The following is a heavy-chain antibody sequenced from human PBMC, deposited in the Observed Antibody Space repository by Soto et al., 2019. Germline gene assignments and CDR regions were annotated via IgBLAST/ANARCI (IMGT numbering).Heavy chain of an antibody. D-gene: IGHD2-15*01. V-gene: IGHV1-18*01. Sequence: QVQLVQSGAEVKKPGASVKVSCKTSGYTFTSYGISWVRQAPGQGLEWMGWISAYNGNTNYAQKLQGRVTMTTDTSTSTAYMERRSLRSDDTAVYYCATSNCSGGSCYSYYFDYWGQGTLVTVSS. CDR2: ISAYNGNT. CDR3: ATSNCSGGSCYSYYFDY. CDR1: GYTFTSYG. J-gene: IGHJ4*02.